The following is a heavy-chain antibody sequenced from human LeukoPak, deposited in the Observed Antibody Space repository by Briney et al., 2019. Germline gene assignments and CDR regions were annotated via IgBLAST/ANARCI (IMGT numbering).Heavy chain of an antibody. CDR1: GFTFSSYW. Sequence: GGSLRLSCAASGFTFSSYWMSWVRQAPGKGLEWVSVISGSGGSTKYVDSAKGRFTISRDNPKNTLSLQMNSLRAEDTAVYYCAKRPIVGATFLTSPYFDYWGQGTLVTVSS. J-gene: IGHJ4*02. V-gene: IGHV3-23*01. CDR2: ISGSGGST. D-gene: IGHD1-26*01. CDR3: AKRPIVGATFLTSPYFDY.